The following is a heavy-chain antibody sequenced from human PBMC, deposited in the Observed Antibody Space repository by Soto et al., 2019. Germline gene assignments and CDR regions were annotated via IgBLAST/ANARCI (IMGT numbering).Heavy chain of an antibody. CDR2: VVPVFGTP. CDR3: ARNFNFYYSSGNYQRYYYYGRDM. J-gene: IGHJ6*02. Sequence: QVRLVQSGAELKKPGSSVKVSCKASGGTFNNYAISWVRQAPGQGLEWMGGVVPVFGTPNYAQRFQGRVTITADVSTSTVHMELSSLKSEDTAVYYCARNFNFYYSSGNYQRYYYYGRDMWGPGTTVTVTS. CDR1: GGTFNNYA. D-gene: IGHD3-22*01. V-gene: IGHV1-69*01.